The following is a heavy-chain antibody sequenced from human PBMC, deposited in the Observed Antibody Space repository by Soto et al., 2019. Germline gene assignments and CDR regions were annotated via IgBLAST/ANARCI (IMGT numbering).Heavy chain of an antibody. CDR2: ISAYNGNI. Sequence: QVQLVQSGAEVKKPGASVKVSCKAPGYIFPSCTISGVRQAPGQGLEWMGWISAYNGNIKDAQKFQGRFTMTTDTSTSTAYMELRSLTSDDTAMYYCAIANYGDNDYWGQGTLVTVSS. CDR3: AIANYGDNDY. V-gene: IGHV1-18*01. D-gene: IGHD4-17*01. J-gene: IGHJ4*02. CDR1: GYIFPSCT.